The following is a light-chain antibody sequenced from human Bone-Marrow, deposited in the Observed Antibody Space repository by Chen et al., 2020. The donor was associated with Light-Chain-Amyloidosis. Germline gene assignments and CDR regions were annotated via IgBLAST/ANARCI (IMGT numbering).Light chain of an antibody. CDR1: DLPTKY. CDR2: RDT. V-gene: IGLV3-25*03. CDR3: QSADSSGTYEVI. Sequence: SYELTQPPSASVSPGQTARITCSGDDLPTKYAYWYQQKPGQAPVLVIHRDTERPSGISERFSGYSSGTTATLTISGVQAEDEADYHCQSADSSGTYEVIFGGGTKLTVL. J-gene: IGLJ2*01.